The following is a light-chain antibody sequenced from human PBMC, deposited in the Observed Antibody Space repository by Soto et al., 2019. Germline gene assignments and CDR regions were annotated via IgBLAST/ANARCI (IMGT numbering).Light chain of an antibody. CDR2: DVS. J-gene: IGLJ7*01. CDR3: CSYGGSRAV. CDR1: SSDVGSHNL. Sequence: QSVLTQPASVSGSPGQSITISCTGTSSDVGSHNLVSWYQQHPGQAPKLMIYDVSKRPLGVSARFSASKSGNTASLTISGVQAEDEADYYCCSYGGSRAVFGGGTQLTVL. V-gene: IGLV2-23*02.